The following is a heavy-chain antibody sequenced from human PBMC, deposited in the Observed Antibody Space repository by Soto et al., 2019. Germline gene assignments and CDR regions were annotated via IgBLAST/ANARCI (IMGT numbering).Heavy chain of an antibody. CDR1: GGSISSGDYY. D-gene: IGHD3-22*01. V-gene: IGHV4-30-4*01. J-gene: IGHJ4*02. CDR2: IYYSGST. Sequence: SETLSLTCTVSGGSISSGDYYWSWIRQPPGKGLEWIGYIYYSGSTYYNPSLKGRVTISVDTSKNQFSLKLSSVAAADTAVYYCASYYYDSSGSTRVFDYWGQGTLVTVSS. CDR3: ASYYYDSSGSTRVFDY.